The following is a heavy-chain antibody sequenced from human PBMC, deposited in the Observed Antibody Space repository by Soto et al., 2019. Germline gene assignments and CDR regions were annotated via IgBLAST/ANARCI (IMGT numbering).Heavy chain of an antibody. CDR1: GGTFSSYA. D-gene: IGHD3-16*01. V-gene: IGHV1-69*10. CDR2: IIPILGIA. CDR3: ARDIGDFDY. J-gene: IGHJ4*02. Sequence: ASVKVSCKASGGTFSSYAISWVRQAPGQGLEWMGGIIPILGIANYAQKFQGRVTITADKSTSTAYMELSSLRSEDTAVYYCARDIGDFDYWGQGTLVTVSS.